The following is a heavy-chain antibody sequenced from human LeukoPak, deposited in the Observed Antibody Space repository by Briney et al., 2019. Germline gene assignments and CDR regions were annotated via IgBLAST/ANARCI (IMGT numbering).Heavy chain of an antibody. CDR2: IYSGGST. Sequence: GGSLRLSCAASGFTVSSKYMSWVRQAPGKGLEWVSVIYSGGSTYYADSVKGRFTISRDNSKNTLYLQMNSLRAEDTAVYYCARGGQVRGVIRGDLNYWGQGTLVTVSS. CDR1: GFTVSSKY. D-gene: IGHD3-10*01. J-gene: IGHJ4*02. V-gene: IGHV3-66*01. CDR3: ARGGQVRGVIRGDLNY.